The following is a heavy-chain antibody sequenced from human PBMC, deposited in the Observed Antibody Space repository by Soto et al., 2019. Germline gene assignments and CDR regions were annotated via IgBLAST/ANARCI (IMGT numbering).Heavy chain of an antibody. V-gene: IGHV1-69*06. CDR3: AREPRVLAAAGPAFDI. Sequence: RASVKVSCKASGGTFSSYAISWVRQAPGQGLEWMGGIIPIFGTANYAQKFQGRVTITADKSTSTAYMELSSLRSEDTAVYYCAREPRVLAAAGPAFDIWGQGTMVTVSS. CDR1: GGTFSSYA. J-gene: IGHJ3*02. CDR2: IIPIFGTA. D-gene: IGHD6-13*01.